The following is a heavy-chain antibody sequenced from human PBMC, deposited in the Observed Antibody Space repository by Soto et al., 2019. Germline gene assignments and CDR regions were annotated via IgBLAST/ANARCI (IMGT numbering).Heavy chain of an antibody. CDR2: ISYTGDFI. V-gene: IGHV3-21*04. D-gene: IGHD6-19*01. J-gene: IGHJ4*02. CDR1: GFTFSDYA. Sequence: DVQLVESGGGLVKPGGSLRLSCAASGFTFSDYAMNWVRQAPGEGLEWVSSISYTGDFIYYADSVKGRFTISRDNAKNALYLQMTGLRGDDTAVYYCARDLLSGANYFAHWGQGTLVTVSS. CDR3: ARDLLSGANYFAH.